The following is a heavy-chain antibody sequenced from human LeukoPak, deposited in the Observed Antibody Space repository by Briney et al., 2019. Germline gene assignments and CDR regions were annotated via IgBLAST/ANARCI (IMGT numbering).Heavy chain of an antibody. CDR2: FDPEDGET. V-gene: IGHV1-24*01. D-gene: IGHD2-2*01. CDR3: ARDARHRYCSSTSCYRGWFDP. Sequence: SVKVSCKVSGYTLTELSMHWVRQAPGKGLEWMGGFDPEDGETIYAQKFQGRVTMTEDTSTDTAYMELSSLRSEDTAVYYCARDARHRYCSSTSCYRGWFDPWGQGTLVTVSS. CDR1: GYTLTELS. J-gene: IGHJ5*02.